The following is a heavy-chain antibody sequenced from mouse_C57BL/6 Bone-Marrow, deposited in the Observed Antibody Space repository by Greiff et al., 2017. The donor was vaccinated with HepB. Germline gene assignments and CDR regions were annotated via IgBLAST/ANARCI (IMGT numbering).Heavy chain of an antibody. J-gene: IGHJ3*01. D-gene: IGHD1-1*01. Sequence: VQLQQSVAELVRPGASVKLSCTASGFNIKNTYMPWVKQRPEQGLEWIGRIDPANGNTKYAPKFQGKATITADTSSNTAYLQLSSLTSEDTAIYYCASPLYYGTLFAYWGQGTLVTVSA. CDR2: IDPANGNT. CDR3: ASPLYYGTLFAY. V-gene: IGHV14-3*01. CDR1: GFNIKNTY.